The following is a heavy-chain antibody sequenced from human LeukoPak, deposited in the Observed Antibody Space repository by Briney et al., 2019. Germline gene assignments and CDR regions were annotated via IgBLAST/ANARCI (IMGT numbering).Heavy chain of an antibody. D-gene: IGHD3-10*01. CDR1: GGSISSYY. V-gene: IGHV3-20*04. Sequence: ETLSLTCTVSGGSISSYYWSWIRQPPGKGLEWVSGINWNGGSTGYADSVKGRFTISRDNAKNSLYLQMNSLRAEDTAVYYCASAPFKITYYYGSGSYWSDYWGQGTLVTVSS. CDR3: ASAPFKITYYYGSGSYWSDY. CDR2: INWNGGST. J-gene: IGHJ4*02.